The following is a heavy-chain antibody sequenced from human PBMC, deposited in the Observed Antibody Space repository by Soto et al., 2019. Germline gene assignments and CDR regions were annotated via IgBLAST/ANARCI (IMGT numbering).Heavy chain of an antibody. CDR1: GFTFSSYA. Sequence: QVQLVESGGGVVQPGRSLRLSCAASGFTFSSYAMHWVRQAPGKGLEWVAVISYDGSNKYYADSVKGRFTISRDNSKNTLYLQMNCLRAEDTAVYYCARGGSGWYKDGMDVWGQGTTVTVSS. V-gene: IGHV3-30-3*01. D-gene: IGHD6-19*01. J-gene: IGHJ6*02. CDR2: ISYDGSNK. CDR3: ARGGSGWYKDGMDV.